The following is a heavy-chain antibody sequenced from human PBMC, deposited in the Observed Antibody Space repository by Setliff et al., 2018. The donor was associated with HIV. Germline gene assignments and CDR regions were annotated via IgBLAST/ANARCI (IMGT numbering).Heavy chain of an antibody. CDR3: ASRVYYYDSSGYLREEGFDP. Sequence: SETLSLTCTVSGGSISSANYYWSWIRQPPGKGLEWIGSIYYSGSTYYNPSLKSRVTISVDMSKNQFSLKLSSVTAADAAVYYCASRVYYYDSSGYLREEGFDPWGQGTLVTVSS. D-gene: IGHD3-22*01. CDR2: IYYSGST. J-gene: IGHJ5*02. CDR1: GGSISSANYY. V-gene: IGHV4-39*01.